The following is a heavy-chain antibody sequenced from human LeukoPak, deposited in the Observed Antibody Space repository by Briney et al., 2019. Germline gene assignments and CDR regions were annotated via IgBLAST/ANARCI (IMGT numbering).Heavy chain of an antibody. V-gene: IGHV4-39*01. CDR3: ARHCSSTSCYHGPQFDY. J-gene: IGHJ4*02. CDR1: GGSISSSSYY. D-gene: IGHD2-2*01. Sequence: SETLSLTCTVSGGSISSSSYYWGWIRQPPGKGLEWIGSIYYSGSTYYNPSLKSRVTISVDTSKNQFSLKLSSVTAADTAVYCCARHCSSTSCYHGPQFDYWGQGTLVTVSS. CDR2: IYYSGST.